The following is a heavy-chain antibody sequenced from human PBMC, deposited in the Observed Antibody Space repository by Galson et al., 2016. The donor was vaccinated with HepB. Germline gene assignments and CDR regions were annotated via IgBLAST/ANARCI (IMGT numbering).Heavy chain of an antibody. D-gene: IGHD2/OR15-2a*01. CDR3: SIEVFDY. Sequence: SLRLSCAASGFTFSSYNMNWVRQAPGKGLEWVSKISSSSSSMYYADSVKGRFTISRDNAKNSLYLQMNSLRDEDTAVYYCSIEVFDYWGQGTLVTVSS. V-gene: IGHV3-48*02. CDR1: GFTFSSYN. J-gene: IGHJ4*02. CDR2: ISSSSSSM.